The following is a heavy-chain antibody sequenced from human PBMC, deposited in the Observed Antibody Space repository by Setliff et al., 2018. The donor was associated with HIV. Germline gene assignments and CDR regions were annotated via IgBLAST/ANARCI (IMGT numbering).Heavy chain of an antibody. J-gene: IGHJ6*03. Sequence: SETLSLTCSVSGASITSHNWSWIRQAAGKGLEWIGRIYTRGNTNYNPSLKSRVTISVDTSKNQFSLKLSSVTAADTAVYYCARGRVDDSSGYYGVVDYYYYYYMDVWGKGTTVTVSS. V-gene: IGHV4-4*07. CDR1: GASITSHN. D-gene: IGHD3-22*01. CDR2: IYTRGNT. CDR3: ARGRVDDSSGYYGVVDYYYYYYMDV.